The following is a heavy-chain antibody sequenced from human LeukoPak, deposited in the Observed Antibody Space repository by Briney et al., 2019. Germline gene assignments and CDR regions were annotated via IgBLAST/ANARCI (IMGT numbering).Heavy chain of an antibody. J-gene: IGHJ4*02. Sequence: GGSLRLSCAASGFTFNSYEMNWVRQAPGKGLEWVSYISSSGSTIYYADSVKGRFTVSRDNAKNSLYLQMDSLRAEDTAVYYCAGWHEQWLASFDYWGQGTLVTVSS. V-gene: IGHV3-48*03. CDR1: GFTFNSYE. CDR2: ISSSGSTI. D-gene: IGHD6-19*01. CDR3: AGWHEQWLASFDY.